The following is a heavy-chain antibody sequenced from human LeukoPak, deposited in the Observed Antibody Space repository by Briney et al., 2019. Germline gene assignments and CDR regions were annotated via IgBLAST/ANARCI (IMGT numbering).Heavy chain of an antibody. D-gene: IGHD3-22*01. CDR3: ARGYYYDSSGYLFDY. V-gene: IGHV4-59*08. CDR2: IYYSGST. Sequence: SETLSLTCTVSGGSISSYYWSWIRQPPGKGLEWIGYIYYSGSTNYNPSLKSRVTISVDTSKNQFSLKLSSVTAADTAVYYCARGYYYDSSGYLFDYWGQGTLVTVSS. CDR1: GGSISSYY. J-gene: IGHJ4*02.